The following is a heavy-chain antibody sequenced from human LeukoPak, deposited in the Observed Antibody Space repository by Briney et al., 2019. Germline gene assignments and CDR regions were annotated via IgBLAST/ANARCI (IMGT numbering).Heavy chain of an antibody. CDR3: ARVAHSSGWYYYYYGMDV. CDR1: GGSISSGGYY. J-gene: IGHJ6*02. CDR2: IYYSGST. V-gene: IGHV4-31*03. D-gene: IGHD6-19*01. Sequence: SETLSLTCTVSGGSISSGGYYWSWIRQHPGEGLEWIGYIYYSGSTYYNPSLKSRVTISVDTSKNQFSLKLSSVTAADTAVYYCARVAHSSGWYYYYYGMDVWGQGTTVTVSS.